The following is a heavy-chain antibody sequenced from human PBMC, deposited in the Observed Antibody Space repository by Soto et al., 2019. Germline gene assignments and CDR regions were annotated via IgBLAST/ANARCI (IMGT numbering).Heavy chain of an antibody. CDR1: GFNFNDYG. CDR3: AKDMENGYNPYYYYGMDV. D-gene: IGHD3-10*01. V-gene: IGHV3-9*01. CDR2: ISWNSVSI. J-gene: IGHJ6*02. Sequence: PGGSLRLSCAASGFNFNDYGMHWVRQAPGKGLEWVSSISWNSVSIGYADSVKGRFTISRDNAKNSLYLQMNSLRAEDTALYYCAKDMENGYNPYYYYGMDVWGQGTTVTVSS.